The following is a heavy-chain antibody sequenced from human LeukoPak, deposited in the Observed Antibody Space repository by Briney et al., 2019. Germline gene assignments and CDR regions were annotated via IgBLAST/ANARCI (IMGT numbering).Heavy chain of an antibody. CDR3: ARDKIVGATYFDS. CDR1: GFTFSTYW. CDR2: IGQDGHEK. Sequence: GGSLRLSCAASGFTFSTYWMSWVRQAPGKGLEWVANIGQDGHEKYYVDSVKGRFTISRDNAQNSLYLQMDSLRAADTAVYYCARDKIVGATYFDSWGQGTLVTVSS. V-gene: IGHV3-7*01. D-gene: IGHD1-26*01. J-gene: IGHJ4*02.